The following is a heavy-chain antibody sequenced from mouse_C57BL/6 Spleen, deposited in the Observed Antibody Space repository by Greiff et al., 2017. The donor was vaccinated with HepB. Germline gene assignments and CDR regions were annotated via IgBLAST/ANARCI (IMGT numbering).Heavy chain of an antibody. CDR1: GYAFSSSW. D-gene: IGHD3-2*02. V-gene: IGHV1-82*01. J-gene: IGHJ2*01. Sequence: QVQLKESGPELVKPGASVKISCKASGYAFSSSWMNWVKQRPGKGLEWIGRIYPGDGDTNYNGKFKGKATLTADKSSSTAYMQLSSLTSEDSAVYFCARSRAQAPFDYWGQGTTLTVSS. CDR2: IYPGDGDT. CDR3: ARSRAQAPFDY.